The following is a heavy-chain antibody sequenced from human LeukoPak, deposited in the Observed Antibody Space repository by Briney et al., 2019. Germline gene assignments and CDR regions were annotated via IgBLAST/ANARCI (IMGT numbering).Heavy chain of an antibody. CDR1: GGSVSSGSYY. CDR2: IYYSGST. V-gene: IGHV4-61*01. J-gene: IGHJ4*02. D-gene: IGHD3-22*01. CDR3: ARAPYSSGQILIDY. Sequence: PSETLSLTCTVSGGSVSSGSYYWSWIRQPPGKGLEWIGFIYYSGSTNYNPSLKSRVTMSVDTSKNQFSLKLTSVTAADTAVYYCARAPYSSGQILIDYWGQGTLVTVSS.